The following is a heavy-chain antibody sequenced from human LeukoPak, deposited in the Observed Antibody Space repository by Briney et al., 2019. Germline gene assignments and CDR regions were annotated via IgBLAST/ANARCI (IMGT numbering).Heavy chain of an antibody. V-gene: IGHV1-8*01. CDR3: ARGFWSGRYYNWFDP. J-gene: IGHJ5*02. CDR1: GYTFSSYD. D-gene: IGHD3-3*01. Sequence: VASVKVSCKASGYTFSSYDINWVRQATGQGLEWMGWMNPNSGNTGYAQKFQGRITMTRNTSISTAYMELSSLRSEDTALYSCARGFWSGRYYNWFDPWGQGTLVTVSS. CDR2: MNPNSGNT.